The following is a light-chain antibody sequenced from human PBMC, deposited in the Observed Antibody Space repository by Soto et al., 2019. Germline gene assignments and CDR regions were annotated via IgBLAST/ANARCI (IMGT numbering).Light chain of an antibody. CDR2: GNS. CDR3: QSYDSSLSGYVV. Sequence: SVLTQPPSVSGAPGQRVTISCTGSSSNIGAGYDVHWYQQLPGTAPKLLIYGNSNRPSGVPDRFSGSKSGTSASLAITGLQAEDEADYYCQSYDSSLSGYVVFGGGTKRTVL. J-gene: IGLJ2*01. V-gene: IGLV1-40*01. CDR1: SSNIGAGYD.